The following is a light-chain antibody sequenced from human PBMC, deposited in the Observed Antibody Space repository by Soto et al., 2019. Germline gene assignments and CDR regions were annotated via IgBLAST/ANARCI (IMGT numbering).Light chain of an antibody. CDR1: QSVSNNY. CDR2: GAS. J-gene: IGKJ1*01. CDR3: QQYGSSPNT. Sequence: EIVLTQSPGTLSLSPGERATLSCSASQSVSNNYLAWYQQNPGHATRLLIYGASNRATGITDRFSGSGSGTDFTLTISSLEPEDFAVYYCQQYGSSPNTFGQGTKVDIK. V-gene: IGKV3-20*01.